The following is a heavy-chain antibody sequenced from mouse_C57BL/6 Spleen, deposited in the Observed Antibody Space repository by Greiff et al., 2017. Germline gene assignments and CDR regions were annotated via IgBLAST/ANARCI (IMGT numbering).Heavy chain of an antibody. CDR2: INPSSGYT. CDR1: GYTFTSYW. D-gene: IGHD3-2*02. Sequence: QVQLQQSGAELAKPGASVKLSCKASGYTFTSYWMHWVKQRPGQGLEWIGYINPSSGYTKYNQKFKDKATFTAYKSSSTAYMQLSSLTYEDSAVYYCARLETAQVYFDYWGQGTTLTVSS. V-gene: IGHV1-7*01. J-gene: IGHJ2*01. CDR3: ARLETAQVYFDY.